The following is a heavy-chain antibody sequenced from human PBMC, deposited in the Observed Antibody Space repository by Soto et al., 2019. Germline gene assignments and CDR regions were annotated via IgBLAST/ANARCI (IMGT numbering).Heavy chain of an antibody. Sequence: GGSLRLSCAVSGFAFNNYGINWVRQAPGKGLEWVSSISKSDYTYYSDSVKGRFAISRDNAKSSVSLQMNTLRVEDTAVYYCAREDSIIIPAVSDFWGQGTLVTVSS. CDR1: GFAFNNYG. V-gene: IGHV3-21*01. CDR3: AREDSIIIPAVSDF. D-gene: IGHD2-2*01. CDR2: ISKSDYT. J-gene: IGHJ4*02.